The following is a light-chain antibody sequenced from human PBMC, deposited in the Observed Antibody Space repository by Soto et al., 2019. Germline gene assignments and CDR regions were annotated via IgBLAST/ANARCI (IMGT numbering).Light chain of an antibody. CDR3: HQYNNWPPWT. V-gene: IGKV3D-15*01. CDR1: ESISTS. Sequence: EIVMTQSPAPLSVSPRERVTLSCRASESISTSWVWYQQKPGQAPRHLVYDASNSATGIPARFSGSGSGTEFTLTISSLQSEDFAVYYCHQYNNWPPWTFGQGTKVDIK. CDR2: DAS. J-gene: IGKJ1*01.